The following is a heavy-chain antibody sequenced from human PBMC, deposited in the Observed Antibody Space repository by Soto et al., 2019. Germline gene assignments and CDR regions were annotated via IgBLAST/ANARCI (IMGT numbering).Heavy chain of an antibody. CDR2: IWSDGSDK. CDR3: AREAIAAAGPLDH. CDR1: GLIFRTYA. Sequence: QVQLEESGGGVVQPGGPLRLSCAASGLIFRTYAMHWVRQAPGKGLEWVAVIWSDGSDKDYADSVKGRFSISRDNSNNTMYLHMSSLSAEDTAVYYCAREAIAAAGPLDHWGPGTLVTVSS. D-gene: IGHD6-13*01. J-gene: IGHJ5*02. V-gene: IGHV3-33*01.